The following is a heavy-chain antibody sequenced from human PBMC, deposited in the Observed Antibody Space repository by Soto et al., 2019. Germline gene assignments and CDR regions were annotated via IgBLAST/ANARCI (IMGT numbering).Heavy chain of an antibody. Sequence: DSVKGRFTISRDNAKNSLYLQMNSLRAEDTAVYYCARRRQEGIVSGIATDFDYWGQGTLVTVSS. V-gene: IGHV3-7*01. J-gene: IGHJ4*02. D-gene: IGHD1-26*01. CDR3: ARRRQEGIVSGIATDFDY.